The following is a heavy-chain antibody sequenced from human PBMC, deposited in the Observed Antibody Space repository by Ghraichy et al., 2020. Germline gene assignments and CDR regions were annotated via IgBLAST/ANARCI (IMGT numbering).Heavy chain of an antibody. CDR2: INHSGST. Sequence: SETLSLTCAVYGGSFSGYYWSWIRQPPGKGLEWIGEINHSGSTNYNPSLKSRVTISVDTSKNQFSLKLSSVTAADTAVYYCARVELISGLFRSDYYFDYWGQGTLVTVSS. CDR1: GGSFSGYY. D-gene: IGHD3/OR15-3a*01. CDR3: ARVELISGLFRSDYYFDY. J-gene: IGHJ4*02. V-gene: IGHV4-34*01.